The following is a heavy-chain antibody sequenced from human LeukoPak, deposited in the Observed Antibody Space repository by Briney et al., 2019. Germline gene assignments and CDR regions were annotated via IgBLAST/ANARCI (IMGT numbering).Heavy chain of an antibody. V-gene: IGHV1-69*05. D-gene: IGHD2-2*02. CDR2: IIPIFGTA. CDR1: GGTFISYA. J-gene: IGHJ6*03. Sequence: ASVKVSFKASGGTFISYAISWVRQAPGQGLEWMGGIIPIFGTANYAQKFQGRVTITTDESTSTAYMELSSLRSEDTAVYYCARVQVPAAIRYYYYYMDVWGKGTTVTVSS. CDR3: ARVQVPAAIRYYYYYMDV.